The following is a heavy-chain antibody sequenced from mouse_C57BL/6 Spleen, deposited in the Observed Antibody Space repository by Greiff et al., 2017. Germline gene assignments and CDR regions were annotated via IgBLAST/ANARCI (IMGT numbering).Heavy chain of an antibody. J-gene: IGHJ3*01. CDR3: ARCDYYGSSCDFAY. D-gene: IGHD1-1*01. Sequence: QVQLQQSGPELVKPGASVKISCNASGYALSSSWMNWVKQRPGKGLEWIGRIYPGGGDTNYNGPFKGKATLTADKSSSTAYMQLSSLNSEASAVSLWARCDYYGSSCDFAYWGQGTLVTVSA. CDR2: IYPGGGDT. CDR1: GYALSSSW. V-gene: IGHV1-82*01.